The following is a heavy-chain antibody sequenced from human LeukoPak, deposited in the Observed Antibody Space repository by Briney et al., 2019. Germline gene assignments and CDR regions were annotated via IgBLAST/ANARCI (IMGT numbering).Heavy chain of an antibody. D-gene: IGHD2-15*01. Sequence: SVKVSCTASGDTFSSYAISWVRQAPGQELEWMGGIIPIVGTANYAQKFQGRVTITADESTSTAYMELSSLRSEDTAVYYCARGAMLGYCSGGSCYTFDYWGQGTLVTVSS. CDR1: GDTFSSYA. J-gene: IGHJ4*02. V-gene: IGHV1-69*13. CDR2: IIPIVGTA. CDR3: ARGAMLGYCSGGSCYTFDY.